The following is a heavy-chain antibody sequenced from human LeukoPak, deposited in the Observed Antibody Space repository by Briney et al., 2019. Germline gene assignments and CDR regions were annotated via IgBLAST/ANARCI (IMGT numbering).Heavy chain of an antibody. V-gene: IGHV3-21*01. CDR3: ARGQFGGRAFDI. CDR2: ISSSSSYI. J-gene: IGHJ3*02. Sequence: GGSLRLSCAASGFTFDDYAMHWVRQAPGKGLEWVSSISSSSSYIYYADSVKGRFTISRDNAKNSLYLQMNSLRAEDTAVYYCARGQFGGRAFDIWGQGTMVTVSS. D-gene: IGHD5-24*01. CDR1: GFTFDDYA.